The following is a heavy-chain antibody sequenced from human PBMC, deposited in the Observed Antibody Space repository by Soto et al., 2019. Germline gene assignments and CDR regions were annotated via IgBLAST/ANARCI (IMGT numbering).Heavy chain of an antibody. D-gene: IGHD3-10*01. CDR3: ARGPRFHDGSGSYYKDAFDI. J-gene: IGHJ3*02. CDR2: INHSGST. Sequence: QVQLQQWGAGLLKPSETLSLTCAVYGGSFSGYYWSWIRQPPGKGLEWIGEINHSGSTNYNPSLKSRVTISVDTSKNPFSLKLSSVTAADTAVYYCARGPRFHDGSGSYYKDAFDIWGQGTMVTVSS. V-gene: IGHV4-34*01. CDR1: GGSFSGYY.